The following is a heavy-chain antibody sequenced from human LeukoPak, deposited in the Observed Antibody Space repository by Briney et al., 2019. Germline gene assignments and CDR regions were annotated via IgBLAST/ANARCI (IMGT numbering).Heavy chain of an antibody. V-gene: IGHV4-38-2*01. D-gene: IGHD4-11*01. J-gene: IGHJ4*02. Sequence: ASETLSLTCAVSGYSISSGYYWGWIRQPPRKGLEWIVSFYHSGSTYYSPSLKSRVTISVDTSKNQFSLKLTSLTAADTAVYYCARGSRNYNNYEGADYWGQGTLVTVSS. CDR1: GYSISSGYY. CDR3: ARGSRNYNNYEGADY. CDR2: FYHSGST.